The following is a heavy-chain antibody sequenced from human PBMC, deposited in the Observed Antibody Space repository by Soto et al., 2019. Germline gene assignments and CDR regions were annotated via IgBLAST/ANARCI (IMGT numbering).Heavy chain of an antibody. J-gene: IGHJ5*02. CDR2: IYYSGST. D-gene: IGHD3-10*01. Sequence: SETLSLTCTVSGGSISSGGYYWSWIRQHPGKGLEWIGYIYYSGSTYYNPSLKSRVTISVDTSKNQFSLKLSSVTAADTAVYYCARLTMVRGVRVSWFDPWGQGTLVTVSS. V-gene: IGHV4-31*03. CDR3: ARLTMVRGVRVSWFDP. CDR1: GGSISSGGYY.